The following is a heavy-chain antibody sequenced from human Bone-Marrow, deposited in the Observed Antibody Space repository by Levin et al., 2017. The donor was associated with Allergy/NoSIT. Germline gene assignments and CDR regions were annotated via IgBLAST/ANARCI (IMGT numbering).Heavy chain of an antibody. D-gene: IGHD5-12*01. Sequence: GASVKVSCKASGYTFTSYGISWVRQAPGQGLEWMGWISGYNGNTNYAQKLQGRVTMTTDTSTNTAYMELRSLRSDDTAVYYCARDGLPRTGNAFDIWGQGTMVTVSS. CDR1: GYTFTSYG. CDR2: ISGYNGNT. J-gene: IGHJ3*02. CDR3: ARDGLPRTGNAFDI. V-gene: IGHV1-18*01.